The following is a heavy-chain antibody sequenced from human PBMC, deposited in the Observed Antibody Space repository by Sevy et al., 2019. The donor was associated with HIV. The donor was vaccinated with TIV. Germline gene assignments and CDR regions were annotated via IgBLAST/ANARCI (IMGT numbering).Heavy chain of an antibody. D-gene: IGHD6-13*01. Sequence: SETLSLTCSVSGGSISSTTYYWGWIRQPPVKGLEWIGSIYYSGSTYYNPSLKSRVTISVDTSKNQFSLKLSSVTAAVTAVYYCARHFYSSSRANWYFDLWGRGTLVTVSS. J-gene: IGHJ2*01. CDR3: ARHFYSSSRANWYFDL. V-gene: IGHV4-39*01. CDR2: IYYSGST. CDR1: GGSISSTTYY.